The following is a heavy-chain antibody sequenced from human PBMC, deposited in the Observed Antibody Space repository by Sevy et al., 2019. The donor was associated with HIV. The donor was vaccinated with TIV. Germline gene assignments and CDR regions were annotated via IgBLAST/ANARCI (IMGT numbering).Heavy chain of an antibody. Sequence: GSLRLSCAASGFTFTNYGMHWVCQAPGKGLEWVSGISNSGANTYYADSVRGRFTVSRDNSKNTVYLQLNSLRAEDTAIYYCAKEWTLLSDWYGEFDYWGQGTLVTVSS. D-gene: IGHD6-19*01. CDR3: AKEWTLLSDWYGEFDY. CDR1: GFTFTNYG. CDR2: ISNSGANT. V-gene: IGHV3-23*01. J-gene: IGHJ4*02.